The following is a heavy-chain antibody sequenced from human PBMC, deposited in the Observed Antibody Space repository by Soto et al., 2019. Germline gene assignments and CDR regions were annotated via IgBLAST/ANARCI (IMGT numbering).Heavy chain of an antibody. V-gene: IGHV1-18*01. CDR3: AREWRRQWLVGSNAFDI. CDR2: ISAYNGNT. CDR1: GYTFTSYG. J-gene: IGHJ3*02. D-gene: IGHD6-19*01. Sequence: GASVKVSCKASGYTFTSYGISWVRQAPGQGLEWMGWISAYNGNTNYAQKLQGRVTMTTDTSTSTAYMELRSLRSDDTAVYYCAREWRRQWLVGSNAFDIWCQGTMVTVSS.